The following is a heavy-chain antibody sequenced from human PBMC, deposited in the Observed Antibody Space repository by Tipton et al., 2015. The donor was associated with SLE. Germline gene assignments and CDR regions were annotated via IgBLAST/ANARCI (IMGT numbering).Heavy chain of an antibody. CDR1: GGSIISSSW. CDR2: ISNGGDT. Sequence: TLSLTCAVSGGSIISSSWWSWVRQPPGKGLEWIGYISNGGDTNYNPSLKSRVTISVDTSKNQFSLKLSSVTAADTAVYYCASFSKMVQGAYWYFDLWGRGTLVTVSS. J-gene: IGHJ2*01. CDR3: ASFSKMVQGAYWYFDL. D-gene: IGHD3-10*01. V-gene: IGHV4-4*02.